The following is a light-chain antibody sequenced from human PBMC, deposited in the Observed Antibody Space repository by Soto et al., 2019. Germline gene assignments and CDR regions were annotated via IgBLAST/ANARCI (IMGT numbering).Light chain of an antibody. CDR2: DAS. Sequence: ILLTQSPPTRSWSPWERATVSCRASQSVGDYLAWYQQKTGQAPRLLIYDASNRAAGVPYRFRGSGSGTDFTLTISSVEPEDFGVYYCQQRSDWPPITFGQGTRLEIK. CDR1: QSVGDY. V-gene: IGKV3-11*01. J-gene: IGKJ5*01. CDR3: QQRSDWPPIT.